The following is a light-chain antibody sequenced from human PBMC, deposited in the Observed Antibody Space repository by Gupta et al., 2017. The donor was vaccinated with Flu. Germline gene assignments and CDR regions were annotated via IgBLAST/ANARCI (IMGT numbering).Light chain of an antibody. CDR1: QSVSSY. J-gene: IGKJ1*01. CDR2: DAS. V-gene: IGKV3-11*01. Sequence: APTHSPATLSLSPGERATLSCRASQSVSSYLAWYQQKPGQAPRLLIYDASNRATGIPARFSGSGSGTDFTLTISSLEPEDFAVYYCQHRCNWPWTFGEGTKVEIK. CDR3: QHRCNWPWT.